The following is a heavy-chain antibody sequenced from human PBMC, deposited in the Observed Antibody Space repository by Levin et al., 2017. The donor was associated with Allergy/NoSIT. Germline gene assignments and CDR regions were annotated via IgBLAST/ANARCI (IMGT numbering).Heavy chain of an antibody. V-gene: IGHV2-5*01. D-gene: IGHD6-6*01. J-gene: IGHJ4*02. CDR1: GFSLSTSGVG. CDR3: AHRTGGYSSSSGSGLFDY. CDR2: IYWNDDK. Sequence: TLSLTCTFSGFSLSTSGVGVGWIRQPPGTALEWLALIYWNDDKRYSPSLKSRLTITKDTSKNQVVLTMTNMDPVDTATYYCAHRTGGYSSSSGSGLFDYWGQGTLVTVSS.